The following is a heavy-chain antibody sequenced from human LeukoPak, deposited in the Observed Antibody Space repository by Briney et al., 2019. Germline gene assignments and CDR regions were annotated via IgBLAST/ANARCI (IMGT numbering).Heavy chain of an antibody. J-gene: IGHJ4*02. CDR3: ARARGSSSAVDY. CDR1: GGSISSSPYY. V-gene: IGHV4-61*05. Sequence: SETLSLTCTVSGGSISSSPYYWGWIRQPPGKGLEWIGYFYYSGSSKYNSSLKSRVTIFADTSKNQFSLRLSSLSAADTAVYYCARARGSSSAVDYWGQGTLVTVSS. CDR2: FYYSGSS. D-gene: IGHD6-6*01.